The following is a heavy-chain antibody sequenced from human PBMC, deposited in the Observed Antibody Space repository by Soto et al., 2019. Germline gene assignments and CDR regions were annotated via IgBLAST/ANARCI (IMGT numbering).Heavy chain of an antibody. CDR2: IIPIFGTA. Sequence: SVKVSCKASGGTFSSYAISWVRQAPGQGLEWMGGIIPIFGTANYAQKFQGRVTITADESTSTAYMELSSLRSEDTAVYYCARGRSIVGATDFDYWGQGTLVTVSS. V-gene: IGHV1-69*13. CDR1: GGTFSSYA. J-gene: IGHJ4*02. D-gene: IGHD1-26*01. CDR3: ARGRSIVGATDFDY.